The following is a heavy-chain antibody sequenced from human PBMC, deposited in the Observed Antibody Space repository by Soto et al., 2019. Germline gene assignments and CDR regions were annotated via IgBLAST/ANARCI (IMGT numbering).Heavy chain of an antibody. J-gene: IGHJ5*02. V-gene: IGHV4-59*01. CDR3: AREGNNWFDP. Sequence: SETLSLTCTVSGDSIIGYYWSWIRQPPGKGLEWIGYIYYSGSTNYNPSLKSRVTISVDTSKNQFSLKPSSVTAADTAVYYCAREGNNWFDPWGQGTLVTVSS. CDR1: GDSIIGYY. CDR2: IYYSGST.